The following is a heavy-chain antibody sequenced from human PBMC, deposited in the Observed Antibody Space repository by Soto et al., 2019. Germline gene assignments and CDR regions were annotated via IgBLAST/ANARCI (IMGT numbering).Heavy chain of an antibody. V-gene: IGHV4-39*01. CDR1: GGSISSSSYY. Sequence: SETLSLTCTVSGGSISSSSYYWGWIRQPPGKGLEWIGSIYYSGSTYYNPSLKSRVTISVDTSKNQFSLKLSSVTAADTAVYYCARPSKYYYDSSGYYHYYFDYWGQGTLVTVYS. D-gene: IGHD3-22*01. J-gene: IGHJ4*02. CDR2: IYYSGST. CDR3: ARPSKYYYDSSGYYHYYFDY.